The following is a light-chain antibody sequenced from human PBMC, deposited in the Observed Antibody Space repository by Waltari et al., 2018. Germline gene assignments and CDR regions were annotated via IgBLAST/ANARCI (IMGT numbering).Light chain of an antibody. CDR3: NSRDSSGNHVV. CDR2: GKN. V-gene: IGLV3-19*01. CDR1: SLGSHY. Sequence: SSELTQDPAVSVALGQTARITCQGDSLGSHYASWYQKKPGQAPVLVIYGKNNRPSGIPDRFSGSSSGNTASLTITGAQAEDEADYYCNSRDSSGNHVVFGGGTKLTVL. J-gene: IGLJ2*01.